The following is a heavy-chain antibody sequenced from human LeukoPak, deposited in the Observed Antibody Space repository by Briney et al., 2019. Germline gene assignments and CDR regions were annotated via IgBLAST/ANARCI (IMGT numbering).Heavy chain of an antibody. J-gene: IGHJ5*02. CDR1: GGSFSGYY. D-gene: IGHD6-13*01. V-gene: IGHV4-34*01. Sequence: PSETLSLTCAVYGGSFSGYYWSWIRQPPGKGLEWIGEINHSGSTNYNPSLKSRVTISVDTSKNQFSLKLSSVTAADTAVYYCARTIAAAASNWFDPWGQGTLVTVSS. CDR2: INHSGST. CDR3: ARTIAAAASNWFDP.